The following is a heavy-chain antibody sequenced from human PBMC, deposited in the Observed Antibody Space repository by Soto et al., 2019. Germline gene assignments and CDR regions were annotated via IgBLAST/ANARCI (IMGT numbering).Heavy chain of an antibody. CDR3: ARVSVGYRSGWYNSAFDI. V-gene: IGHV1-18*01. D-gene: IGHD6-19*01. J-gene: IGHJ3*02. CDR1: GYTFTSYG. CDR2: ISAYNGNT. Sequence: QVQLVQSGAEVKKPGASVKVSCKASGYTFTSYGISWVRQAPGQGLEWMGWISAYNGNTNYAQKRQGRVTMTTDTTTSTAYMELRSLRSDDTAVYYCARVSVGYRSGWYNSAFDIWGQGTMVTVSS.